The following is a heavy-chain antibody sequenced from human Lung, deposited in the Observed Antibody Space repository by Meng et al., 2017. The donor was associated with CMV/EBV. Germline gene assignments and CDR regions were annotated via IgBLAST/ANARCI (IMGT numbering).Heavy chain of an antibody. J-gene: IGHJ4*02. CDR3: ATDAVARGDY. V-gene: IGHV1-69*10. Sequence: XVXVSCKASRGRFGNYGISWARQAPGQGLEWMGGIIPFLGVASYAPKFKGRFTITTDKSTGTVYMDLSSLRSEDTAVYYCATDAVARGDYWGPGTMVTVSS. CDR1: RGRFGNYG. D-gene: IGHD6-19*01. CDR2: IIPFLGVA.